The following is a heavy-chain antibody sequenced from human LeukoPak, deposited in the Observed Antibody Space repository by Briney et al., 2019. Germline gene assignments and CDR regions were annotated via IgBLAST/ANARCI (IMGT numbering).Heavy chain of an antibody. CDR3: ARGGVLLWFGELIY. CDR1: GYTFTSYD. J-gene: IGHJ4*02. Sequence: ASVKVSCKASGYTFTSYDINWVRQATGQGLEWMGWMNPNSGNTGYAQKFQGRVTMTRNTSISTAYMELSSLRSEDTAVYYRARGGVLLWFGELIYWGQGTLVTVSS. CDR2: MNPNSGNT. D-gene: IGHD3-10*01. V-gene: IGHV1-8*01.